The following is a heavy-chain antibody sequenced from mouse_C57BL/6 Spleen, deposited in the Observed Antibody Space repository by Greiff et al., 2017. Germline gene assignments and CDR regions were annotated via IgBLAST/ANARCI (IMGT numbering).Heavy chain of an antibody. CDR1: GYTFTGYW. J-gene: IGHJ4*01. CDR3: ARGRDYYGYGGDAMDY. CDR2: ILPGSGST. Sequence: VQLQQSGAELMKPGASVKLSCKATGYTFTGYWIEWVKQRPGHGLEWIGEILPGSGSTNYNEKFKGKATFTADTSSNTAYMQLSSLTTEDSAIYYCARGRDYYGYGGDAMDYWGQGTSVTVSS. V-gene: IGHV1-9*01. D-gene: IGHD2-2*01.